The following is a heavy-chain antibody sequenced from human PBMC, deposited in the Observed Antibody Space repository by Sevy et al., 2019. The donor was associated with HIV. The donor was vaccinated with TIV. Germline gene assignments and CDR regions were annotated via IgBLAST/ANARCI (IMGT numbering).Heavy chain of an antibody. D-gene: IGHD3-22*01. Sequence: GGSLRLSCEASGFTFRDYSMNWVRQAPGKGLEWVSSISSGSSYKKYGDSVKGRFTISRDNAKNSLYLQVNSLRADDTAVYYCTRVDYYDTSGSHYWGQGTLVTVSS. CDR1: GFTFRDYS. V-gene: IGHV3-21*01. CDR3: TRVDYYDTSGSHY. J-gene: IGHJ4*02. CDR2: ISSGSSYK.